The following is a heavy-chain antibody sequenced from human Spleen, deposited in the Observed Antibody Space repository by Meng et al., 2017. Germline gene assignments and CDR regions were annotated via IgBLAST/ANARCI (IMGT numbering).Heavy chain of an antibody. J-gene: IGHJ4*02. CDR2: VNAGNGNT. D-gene: IGHD6-19*01. CDR3: ARDPSNTSGWYAYSDY. Sequence: QVQFVQSGAEVKTPGASVKVSCRASGYTFTAYTIHWLRQAPGRRLEWMGWVNAGNGNTRNSQRFQGRITLTRDTSASTAYMELSSLRSDDTAVYYCARDPSNTSGWYAYSDYWSQGTLVTVSS. V-gene: IGHV1-3*01. CDR1: GYTFTAYT.